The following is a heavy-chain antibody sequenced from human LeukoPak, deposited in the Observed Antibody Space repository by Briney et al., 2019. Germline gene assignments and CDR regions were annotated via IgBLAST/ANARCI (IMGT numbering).Heavy chain of an antibody. CDR3: AKGQYYDFWSGYPTFDY. Sequence: GGSLRLSCAASGFAVSSYYMSWVRQAPGKGLEWVSVIYSGGTTYYADSVKGRFTISRDNSKNTLYLQMNSLRAEDTAVYYCAKGQYYDFWSGYPTFDYWGQGTLVTVSS. D-gene: IGHD3-3*01. V-gene: IGHV3-53*01. CDR1: GFAVSSYY. J-gene: IGHJ4*02. CDR2: IYSGGTT.